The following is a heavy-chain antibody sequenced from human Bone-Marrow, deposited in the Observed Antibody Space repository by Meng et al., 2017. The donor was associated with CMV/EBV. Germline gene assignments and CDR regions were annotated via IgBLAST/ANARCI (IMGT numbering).Heavy chain of an antibody. V-gene: IGHV4-34*01. Sequence: SETLSLTCTVSGGSISGYYWSWIRQPPGKGLEWIGEINHSGSTNYNPSLKSRVTISVDTSKNQFSLKLSSVTAADTAVYYCARHRYSGSYSGAFDIWGQGTMVTVSS. CDR3: ARHRYSGSYSGAFDI. CDR1: GGSISGYY. D-gene: IGHD1-26*01. J-gene: IGHJ3*02. CDR2: INHSGST.